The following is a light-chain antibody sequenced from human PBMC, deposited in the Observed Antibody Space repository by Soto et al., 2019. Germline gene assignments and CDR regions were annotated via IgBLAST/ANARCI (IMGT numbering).Light chain of an antibody. Sequence: EIVLTQSPDTLSLSPGEGATLSCGASQTIDKNYLGWYQQKRGLAPRLLIYDVSKRATGIPDRLSGSGSGTDFTLTITRLEPEDFAVYYCQQYAHSPLTFGGGTKVEI. V-gene: IGKV3D-20*01. CDR3: QQYAHSPLT. CDR1: QTIDKNY. J-gene: IGKJ4*01. CDR2: DVS.